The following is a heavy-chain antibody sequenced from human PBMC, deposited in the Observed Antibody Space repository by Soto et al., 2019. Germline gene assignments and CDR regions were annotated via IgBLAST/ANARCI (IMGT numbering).Heavy chain of an antibody. CDR1: SGPTSSHN. Sequence: QVQLQQSGPGLVKPSETLSLTCSVSSGPTSSHNWGWIRQTPGRGLEWIGYVSSTGGTSYNPSLTSRVTISADTSTNHISLTLTSVTAADTAGYYCVRQGIGNLHGLVDVWGQGTTVRVSS. V-gene: IGHV4-59*08. D-gene: IGHD1-1*01. CDR2: VSSTGGT. CDR3: VRQGIGNLHGLVDV. J-gene: IGHJ6*02.